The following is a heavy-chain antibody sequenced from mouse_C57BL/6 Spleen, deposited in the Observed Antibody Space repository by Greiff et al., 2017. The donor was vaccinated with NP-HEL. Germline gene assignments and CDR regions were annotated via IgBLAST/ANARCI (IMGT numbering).Heavy chain of an antibody. D-gene: IGHD2-3*01. CDR2: INPSTGGT. J-gene: IGHJ2*01. CDR3: APLYDGYYYFDY. V-gene: IGHV1-42*01. CDR1: GYSFTGYY. Sequence: EVKLQESGPELVKPGASVKISCKASGYSFTGYYMNWVKQSPEKSLEWIGEINPSTGGTTYNQKFKAKATLTVDKSSSTAYMQLKSLTSEDSAVYYCAPLYDGYYYFDYWGQGTTLTVSS.